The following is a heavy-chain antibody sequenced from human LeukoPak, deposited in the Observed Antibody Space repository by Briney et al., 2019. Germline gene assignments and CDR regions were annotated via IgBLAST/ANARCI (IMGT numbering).Heavy chain of an antibody. CDR3: ARDRTYYYDSSSYYSAFDI. CDR1: GGSISSSSYY. D-gene: IGHD3-22*01. CDR2: IYYSGST. V-gene: IGHV4-39*07. Sequence: PSETLSLTCTVSGGSISSSSYYWGWIRQPPGKGLEWIGSIYYSGSTYYNPSLKSRVTISVDTSKNQFSLKLSSVTAADTAVYYCARDRTYYYDSSSYYSAFDIWGQGTMVTVPS. J-gene: IGHJ3*02.